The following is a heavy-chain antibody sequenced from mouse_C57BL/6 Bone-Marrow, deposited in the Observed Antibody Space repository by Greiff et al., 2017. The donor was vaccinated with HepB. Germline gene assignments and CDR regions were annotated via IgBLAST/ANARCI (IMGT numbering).Heavy chain of an antibody. CDR1: GFTFSDFY. CDR2: SRNKANDYTT. V-gene: IGHV7-1*01. CDR3: ARDASYCSRSSYWYFDV. D-gene: IGHD1-1*01. J-gene: IGHJ1*03. Sequence: EVNVVESGGGLVQSGRSLRLSCATSGFTFSDFYMEWVRQAPGKGLEWIAASRNKANDYTTEYSASVKGRFIVSRDTSQSILYLQMNALRAEDTAIYYCARDASYCSRSSYWYFDVWGTGTTVTVSS.